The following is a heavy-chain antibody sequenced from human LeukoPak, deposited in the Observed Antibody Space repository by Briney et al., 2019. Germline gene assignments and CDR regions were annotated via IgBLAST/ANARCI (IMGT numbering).Heavy chain of an antibody. J-gene: IGHJ3*02. CDR3: ARELREHGVFDI. V-gene: IGHV3-53*01. CDR1: GFTVSSNY. D-gene: IGHD1-26*01. CDR2: IYSDGST. Sequence: GGSLRLSCAASGFTVSSNYTSWVRQAPGKGLEWVSEIYSDGSTYNAASVKGRFSISRDNSKNTVYLQMNSLRAEDTAVYYCARELREHGVFDIWGQGTMVTVSS.